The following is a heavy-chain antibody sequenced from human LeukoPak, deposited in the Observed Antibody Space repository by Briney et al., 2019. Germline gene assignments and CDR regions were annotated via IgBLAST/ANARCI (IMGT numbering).Heavy chain of an antibody. CDR1: GVTSRNYA. Sequence: GGSLRLSCAGTGVTSRNYAMHWVGQAPGKGLEYVSAISGNGGSTYYANSVKGRFTVSRDNSKNTLYLQMGSLRVEDMAVYYCARSWVLAAAGTSSLLHVWGQGTTVTVSS. V-gene: IGHV3-64*01. D-gene: IGHD6-13*01. J-gene: IGHJ6*02. CDR2: ISGNGGST. CDR3: ARSWVLAAAGTSSLLHV.